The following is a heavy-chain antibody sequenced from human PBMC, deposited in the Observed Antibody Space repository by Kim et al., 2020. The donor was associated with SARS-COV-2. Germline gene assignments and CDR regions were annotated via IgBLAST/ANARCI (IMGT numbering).Heavy chain of an antibody. V-gene: IGHV1-3*01. Sequence: SPKVQGKVTITRDTSASTDYMELSSLRSEDTAVYYCARADGYFGMDVWGQGTTVIVSS. CDR3: ARADGYFGMDV. J-gene: IGHJ6*02.